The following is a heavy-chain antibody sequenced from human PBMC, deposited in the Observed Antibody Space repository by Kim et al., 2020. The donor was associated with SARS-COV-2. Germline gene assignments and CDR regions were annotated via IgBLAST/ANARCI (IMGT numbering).Heavy chain of an antibody. J-gene: IGHJ4*02. CDR3: ARASSGWLFDY. V-gene: IGHV4-59*01. Sequence: SETLSLTCTVSGGSLSPYYWTWIWQPPGKGLEWIGYIYYIGSTNYNPSLKSRVTMSVDTSKNQFSLKLSSVTAADTAVYYCARASSGWLFDYWGQGTLVT. CDR1: GGSLSPYY. CDR2: IYYIGST. D-gene: IGHD6-19*01.